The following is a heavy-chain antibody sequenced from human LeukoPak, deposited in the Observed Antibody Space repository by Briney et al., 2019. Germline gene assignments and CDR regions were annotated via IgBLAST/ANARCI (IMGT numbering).Heavy chain of an antibody. J-gene: IGHJ4*02. CDR3: ARRTGRLRGYDY. Sequence: SETLSLTCTVSGGSISSSSYYWGWIRQPPGKGLEWIGSIYYSGSTNYNPSLKSRVTISVDTSKNQFSLKLSSVTAADTAVYYCARRTGRLRGYDYWGQGTLVTVSS. D-gene: IGHD3-10*01. CDR1: GGSISSSSYY. CDR2: IYYSGST. V-gene: IGHV4-39*07.